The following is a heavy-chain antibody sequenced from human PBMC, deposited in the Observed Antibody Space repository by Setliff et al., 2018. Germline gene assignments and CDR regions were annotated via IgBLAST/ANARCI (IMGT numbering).Heavy chain of an antibody. Sequence: PSETLSLTCTVSGDPISNYYWNWIRQPAGKGLEWIGRIYVTESTKYNPSLKSRVTLSIDTSKNQFSLKLSSVTAADAALYYCAASRAYTGAVEEWFLPKTFDFWGQGSPVTGLL. J-gene: IGHJ4*02. V-gene: IGHV4-4*07. CDR3: AASRAYTGAVEEWFLPKTFDF. D-gene: IGHD3-10*01. CDR2: IYVTEST. CDR1: GDPISNYY.